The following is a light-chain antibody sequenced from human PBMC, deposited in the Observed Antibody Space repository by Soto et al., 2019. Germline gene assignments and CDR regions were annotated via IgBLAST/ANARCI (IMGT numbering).Light chain of an antibody. Sequence: EIVLTQSPATLSLSPGERATLSCRASQSVSIYLAWYQQKPGQAPGLLIYDASNRATGIPARFSGSGSGTDFTLTISSLEPEDFAVYYCQQRSNWPLTFGGGTKVEIK. J-gene: IGKJ4*01. V-gene: IGKV3-11*01. CDR3: QQRSNWPLT. CDR2: DAS. CDR1: QSVSIY.